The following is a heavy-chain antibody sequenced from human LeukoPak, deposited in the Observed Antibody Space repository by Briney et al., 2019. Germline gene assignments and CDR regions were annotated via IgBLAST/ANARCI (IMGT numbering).Heavy chain of an antibody. CDR3: ARDPHCTNGVCLDY. CDR1: GGSFSGYY. D-gene: IGHD2-8*01. CDR2: INDSGDT. J-gene: IGHJ4*02. V-gene: IGHV4-34*01. Sequence: SETLSLTCAVYGGSFSGYYWNWIRLPPGKGLEWIGEINDSGDTNYTPSLKSRVTISVDTSKNQFSLKLSSVTAADTAVYYCARDPHCTNGVCLDYWGQGTLVTVSS.